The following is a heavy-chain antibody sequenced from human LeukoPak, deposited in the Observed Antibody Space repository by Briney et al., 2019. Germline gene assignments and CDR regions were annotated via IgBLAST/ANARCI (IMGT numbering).Heavy chain of an antibody. V-gene: IGHV4-34*01. D-gene: IGHD3-22*01. J-gene: IGHJ1*01. Sequence: SETLSLTCAVYGGSFSGYYWSWIRQPPGKGLEWIGEINHSGSTNYNPSLKSRVTISVDTSKNQFSLKLSSVTAADTAVYYCARGSGTYSYDSSGYPDSFQHWGQGTLVTVFS. CDR3: ARGSGTYSYDSSGYPDSFQH. CDR1: GGSFSGYY. CDR2: INHSGST.